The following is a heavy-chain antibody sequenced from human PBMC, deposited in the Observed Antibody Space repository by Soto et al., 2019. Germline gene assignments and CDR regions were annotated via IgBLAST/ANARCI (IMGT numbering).Heavy chain of an antibody. D-gene: IGHD3-22*01. Sequence: NLSLTCTVSGGSIGSGGYYWSWIRQHPGKGLEWIGYIYYSGSTYYNPSLKSRVTISVDTSKNQFSLKLSSVTAADTAVYYCARDSNYYDSSGYTRWFDPWGQGTLVTVSS. CDR3: ARDSNYYDSSGYTRWFDP. J-gene: IGHJ5*02. CDR1: GGSIGSGGYY. V-gene: IGHV4-31*02. CDR2: IYYSGST.